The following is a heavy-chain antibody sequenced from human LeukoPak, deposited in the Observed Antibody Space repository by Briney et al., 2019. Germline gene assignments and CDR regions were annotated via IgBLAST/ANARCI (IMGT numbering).Heavy chain of an antibody. D-gene: IGHD2-15*01. CDR1: GYTFTSYG. J-gene: IGHJ2*01. Sequence: VASVKVSCKASGYTFTSYGISWVRQAPGQGLEWMGWISAYNGNTNYAQKLQGRVTMTRNTSISTAYMELSSLRSEDTAVYYCARGLESHSPPGYWYFDLWGRGTLVTVSS. CDR3: ARGLESHSPPGYWYFDL. V-gene: IGHV1-18*01. CDR2: ISAYNGNT.